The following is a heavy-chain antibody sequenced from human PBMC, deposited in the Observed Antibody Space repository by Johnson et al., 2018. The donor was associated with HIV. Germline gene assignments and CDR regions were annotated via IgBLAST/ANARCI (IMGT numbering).Heavy chain of an antibody. J-gene: IGHJ3*02. D-gene: IGHD3-22*01. CDR2: ISYDGSNK. Sequence: QEQLVESGGGVVQPGRSLRLSCAASGFTFSSYAMHWVRQAPGKGLEWVAVISYDGSNKYYADSVKGRFTISRDNSKNTLYLQMNSLRAEDTAVYYCARRDDIRNGAFDIWGQGKMVTVSS. CDR1: GFTFSSYA. V-gene: IGHV3-30*14. CDR3: ARRDDIRNGAFDI.